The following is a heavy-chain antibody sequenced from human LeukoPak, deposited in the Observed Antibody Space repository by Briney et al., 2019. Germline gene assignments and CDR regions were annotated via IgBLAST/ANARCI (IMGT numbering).Heavy chain of an antibody. V-gene: IGHV1-2*02. CDR1: GGTFSSYA. D-gene: IGHD6-13*01. Sequence: ASVTVSCTASGGTFSSYAISWVRQAPGQGLEWMGWINPNSGGTNYAQKFQGRVTMTRDTSISTAYMELSRLRSDDTAVYYCASYSSSWYAEYFQHWGQGTLVTVSS. CDR3: ASYSSSWYAEYFQH. J-gene: IGHJ1*01. CDR2: INPNSGGT.